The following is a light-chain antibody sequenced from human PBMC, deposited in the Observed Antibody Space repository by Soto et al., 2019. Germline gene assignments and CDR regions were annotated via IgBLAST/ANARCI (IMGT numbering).Light chain of an antibody. J-gene: IGLJ1*01. CDR1: ISSFGAGYE. CDR3: QSYDKRLTAYV. V-gene: IGLV1-40*01. CDR2: GNG. Sequence: QSVLAQPPPVSGSPGHCVNLYCSGTISSFGAGYEVHLYHQLPGTAPKLVVSGNGNRPSGVPDRLSASKSGTSASLAITGLQAEDGGHYYCQSYDKRLTAYVFGTGNKVTVL.